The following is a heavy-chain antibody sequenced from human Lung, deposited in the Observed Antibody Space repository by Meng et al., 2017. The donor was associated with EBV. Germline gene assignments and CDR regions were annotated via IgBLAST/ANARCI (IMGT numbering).Heavy chain of an antibody. CDR1: QFPFYCYG. CDR3: AKRTPGRRYAEN. V-gene: IGHV1-18*01. D-gene: IGHD3-10*01. CDR2: LGSHDRDT. J-gene: IGHJ4*02. Sequence: VPGVQSGAGSQKPWGSVQVSCTSSQFPFYCYGVRRFPPAPGPGLEWMALLGSHDRDTSHPPRFQGRVTVTADRPTATAYMELRNLRSDDTGVYYCAKRTPGRRYAENWGQGTLVTVSS.